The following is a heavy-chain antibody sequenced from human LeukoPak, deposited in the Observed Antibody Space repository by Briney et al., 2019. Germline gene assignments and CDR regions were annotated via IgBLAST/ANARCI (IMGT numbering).Heavy chain of an antibody. J-gene: IGHJ4*02. CDR1: GFTFSSAW. D-gene: IGHD1-26*01. V-gene: IGHV3-74*03. CDR3: VRERVGAEY. Sequence: GGSLRVSCAASGFTFSSAWMHCLRQGPGTGLVWVSRITKDGATAYADSVQGRFTISRDNAKNTLYLQMNSLRVEDTAVYYSVRERVGAEYWGQGTLVTVSS. CDR2: ITKDGAT.